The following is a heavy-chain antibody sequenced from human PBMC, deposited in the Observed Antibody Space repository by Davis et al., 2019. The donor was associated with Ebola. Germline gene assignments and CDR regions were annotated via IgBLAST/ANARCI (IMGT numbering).Heavy chain of an antibody. J-gene: IGHJ4*02. CDR2: ISVSGGSK. CDR1: GFTFSNYP. V-gene: IGHV3-23*01. CDR3: ARAIDDTAMVTFDY. D-gene: IGHD5-18*01. Sequence: GESLKISCAASGFTFSNYPMSWVRQAPGKGLEWVAGISVSGGSKFYADSVKGRFTISRDNSKNTLYLQMNSLRAEDTAVYYCARAIDDTAMVTFDYWGQGTLVTVSS.